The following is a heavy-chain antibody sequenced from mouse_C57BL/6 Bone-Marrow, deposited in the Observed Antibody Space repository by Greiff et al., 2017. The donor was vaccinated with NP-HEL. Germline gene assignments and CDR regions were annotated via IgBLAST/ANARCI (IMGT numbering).Heavy chain of an antibody. D-gene: IGHD1-1*01. J-gene: IGHJ2*01. CDR2: INPSSGYT. V-gene: IGHV1-4*01. CDR1: GYTFTSYT. Sequence: LVESGAELARPGASVKMSCKASGYTFTSYTMHWVKQRPGQGLEWIGYINPSSGYTKYNQKFKDKATLTADKSSSTAYMQLSSLTYEDSAVYYCASPIYYGSSLDYWGQGTTLTVSS. CDR3: ASPIYYGSSLDY.